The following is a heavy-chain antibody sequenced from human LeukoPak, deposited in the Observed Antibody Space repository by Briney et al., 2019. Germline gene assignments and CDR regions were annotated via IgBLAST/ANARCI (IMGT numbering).Heavy chain of an antibody. J-gene: IGHJ4*02. CDR3: ARDFEGRYEAFDY. CDR2: ISSSSSYT. D-gene: IGHD5-12*01. V-gene: IGHV3-11*05. CDR1: GFTFSDYY. Sequence: RGGSLRLSCAASGFTFSDYYVSCIRQAPGKGLECVSYISSSSSYTNYADSVKGRFNIPRDNAKNPLYLQMNSLRAEDTAAYYCARDFEGRYEAFDYWGQGTLVTVSS.